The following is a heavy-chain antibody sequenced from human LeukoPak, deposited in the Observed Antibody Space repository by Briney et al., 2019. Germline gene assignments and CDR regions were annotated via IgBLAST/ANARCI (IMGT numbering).Heavy chain of an antibody. Sequence: ASVKVSCKASGYTFTSYGISWVGQAPGQRLEGMGWISAYNVNTNYAQKLQGRVTMTTDTSTSTAYMELRSLRSDDTAVYYCARATLPVFDYWGQGTLVTVSS. CDR1: GYTFTSYG. V-gene: IGHV1-18*01. CDR2: ISAYNVNT. CDR3: ARATLPVFDY. J-gene: IGHJ4*02.